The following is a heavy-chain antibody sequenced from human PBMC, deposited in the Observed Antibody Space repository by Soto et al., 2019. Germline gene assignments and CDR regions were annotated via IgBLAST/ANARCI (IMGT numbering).Heavy chain of an antibody. CDR1: GFTFSSYA. V-gene: IGHV3-23*01. CDR3: AKEYDWFGELFLPYNWFDP. D-gene: IGHD3-10*01. J-gene: IGHJ5*02. CDR2: ISGSGGST. Sequence: GGSLRLSCAASGFTFSSYAMSWVRQAPGKGLEWVSAISGSGGSTYYADSVKGRFTISRDNSKNTLYLQMNSLRAEDTAVYYCAKEYDWFGELFLPYNWFDPWGQGTLVTVSS.